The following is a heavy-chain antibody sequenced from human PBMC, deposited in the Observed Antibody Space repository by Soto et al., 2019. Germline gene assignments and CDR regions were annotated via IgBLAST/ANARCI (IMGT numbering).Heavy chain of an antibody. J-gene: IGHJ4*02. CDR1: GFTFSIYW. CDR2: INSAGTTT. Sequence: GGSLRLSCAASGFTFSIYWLHWVRQAPGKGLVWVSRINSAGTTTTYADSMKGRFTISRDNAKNTLYLQMNSLRAEDTAVYYCARGDTAMVIDYWGQGTQVTVSS. V-gene: IGHV3-74*01. CDR3: ARGDTAMVIDY. D-gene: IGHD5-18*01.